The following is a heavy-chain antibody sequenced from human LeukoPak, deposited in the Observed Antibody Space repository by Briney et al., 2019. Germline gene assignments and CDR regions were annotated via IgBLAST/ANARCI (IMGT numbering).Heavy chain of an antibody. D-gene: IGHD3-16*02. J-gene: IGHJ3*01. Sequence: SETLSLTCAVSGGSLISTTYYWGWIRQPPGKGLEWIGSIYYSGSTYYNPSLKSRVTVSVDMSKNQFSLQLSSVTAADTAVYYCARAPRTGAWDMITFGGVIVHGDAFDFWGQVTMVTVSS. V-gene: IGHV4-39*07. CDR2: IYYSGST. CDR1: GGSLISTTYY. CDR3: ARAPRTGAWDMITFGGVIVHGDAFDF.